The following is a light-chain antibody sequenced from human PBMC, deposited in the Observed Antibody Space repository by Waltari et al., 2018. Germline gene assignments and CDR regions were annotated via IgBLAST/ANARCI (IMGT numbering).Light chain of an antibody. CDR3: ATWDDSLNGPV. V-gene: IGLV1-44*01. CDR2: YNN. CDR1: SSNLRSNV. J-gene: IGLJ3*02. Sequence: QSVVTQPPSASGTPGQSVTISCSGGSSNLRSNVVQWYPQHPGMAPKVLIYYNNLRPSGVPDRFSGSKSGTSASLAISGLQSDDEAVYYCATWDDSLNGPVFGGGTKLIVL.